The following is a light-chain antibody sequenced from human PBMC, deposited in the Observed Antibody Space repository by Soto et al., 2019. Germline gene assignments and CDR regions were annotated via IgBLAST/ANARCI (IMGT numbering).Light chain of an antibody. Sequence: DIQMTQSQSSLSAVLGDRVTITCRASRGIGDRLAWFQQKPGKAPNLLMYTASNLQSGVPSRFSGSGSGTDFTLTISSLQPEDFATYYCQQSYSTPISFGQGTRLEIK. V-gene: IGKV1-12*01. CDR2: TAS. CDR3: QQSYSTPIS. CDR1: RGIGDR. J-gene: IGKJ5*01.